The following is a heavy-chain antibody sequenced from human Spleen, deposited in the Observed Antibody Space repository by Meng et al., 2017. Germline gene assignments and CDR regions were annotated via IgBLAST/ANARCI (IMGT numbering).Heavy chain of an antibody. J-gene: IGHJ4*02. CDR3: ARVTTVTDIYFDY. V-gene: IGHV4-31*01. Sequence: QVKLQEWGSGLVKPSQTLSLTCTVSGGSISSGGYYWSWIRQHPGKGLEWIGYIYYSGSTYYNPSLKSLVTISVDTSKNQFSLKLSSVTAADTAVYYCARVTTVTDIYFDYWGQGTLVTVSS. D-gene: IGHD4-17*01. CDR2: IYYSGST. CDR1: GGSISSGGYY.